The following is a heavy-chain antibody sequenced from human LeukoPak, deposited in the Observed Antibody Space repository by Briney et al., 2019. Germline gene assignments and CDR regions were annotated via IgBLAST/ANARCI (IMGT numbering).Heavy chain of an antibody. CDR3: ARSASLSQWSRLNPSGYYYYMDV. J-gene: IGHJ6*03. CDR2: IYYSGST. D-gene: IGHD3-3*01. CDR1: GGSISSSSYY. Sequence: SETLSLTCTVSGGSISSSSYYWSWIRQPPGKGLEWIGYIYYSGSTNYNPSLKSRVTISVDTSKNQFSLKLSSVTAADTAVYYCARSASLSQWSRLNPSGYYYYMDVWGKGTTVTVSS. V-gene: IGHV4-61*01.